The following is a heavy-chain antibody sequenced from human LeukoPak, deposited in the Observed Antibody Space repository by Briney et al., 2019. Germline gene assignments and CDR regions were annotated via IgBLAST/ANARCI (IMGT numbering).Heavy chain of an antibody. Sequence: ASVKVSCKASSYTFTTYGISWVRQAPGQGLEWMGWISTYIGNTIQAQNLQGRVTMTTDTSTNTAYMELRSLRSDDTAMYYCVRDTPYGSGSYRMGDFDCWGQGTLVTVSS. D-gene: IGHD3-10*01. J-gene: IGHJ4*02. CDR3: VRDTPYGSGSYRMGDFDC. V-gene: IGHV1-18*01. CDR1: SYTFTTYG. CDR2: ISTYIGNT.